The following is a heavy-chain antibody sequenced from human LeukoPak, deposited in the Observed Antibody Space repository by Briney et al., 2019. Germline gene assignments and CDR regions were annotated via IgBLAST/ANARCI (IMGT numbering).Heavy chain of an antibody. Sequence: PGGSLRLSCAASGFTFSSHWMHWVRQAPGKGRVWVSRIYSDGSTTSYADSVKGRFTISRDNAKNTLYLQMNSLRAEDTAVYYCARVMYYYQSSGSIAVYYFDYWGQGTLVTVSS. CDR2: IYSDGSTT. D-gene: IGHD3-22*01. CDR1: GFTFSSHW. J-gene: IGHJ4*02. CDR3: ARVMYYYQSSGSIAVYYFDY. V-gene: IGHV3-74*01.